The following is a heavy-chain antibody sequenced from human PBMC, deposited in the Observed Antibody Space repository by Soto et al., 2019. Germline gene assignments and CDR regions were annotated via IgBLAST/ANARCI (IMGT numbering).Heavy chain of an antibody. CDR1: GGTFSSYA. D-gene: IGHD4-17*01. J-gene: IGHJ6*02. V-gene: IGHV1-69*12. CDR2: IIPIFGTA. Sequence: QVQLVQSGAEVKKPGSSVKVSCKASGGTFSSYAISWVRQAPGQGLEWMGGIIPIFGTANYAQKFQGRVTXXAXESXSTAYMELSSLRSEDTAVYYCARKTTSDYYYGMDVWGQGTTVTVSS. CDR3: ARKTTSDYYYGMDV.